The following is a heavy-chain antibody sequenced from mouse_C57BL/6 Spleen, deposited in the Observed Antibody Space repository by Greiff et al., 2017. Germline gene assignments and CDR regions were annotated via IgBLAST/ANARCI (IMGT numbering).Heavy chain of an antibody. CDR3: ARGGRLLSWYAMDY. J-gene: IGHJ4*01. D-gene: IGHD2-12*01. Sequence: QVQLQQSGAELVRPGTSVKLSCKASGYTFTSYWMHWVKQRPGQGLEWIGVIDPSDSYTNYNQKFKGKATLTVDTSSSTPYMQLSSLTSEDSAVYYWARGGRLLSWYAMDYWGQGTSVTVSS. V-gene: IGHV1-59*01. CDR1: GYTFTSYW. CDR2: IDPSDSYT.